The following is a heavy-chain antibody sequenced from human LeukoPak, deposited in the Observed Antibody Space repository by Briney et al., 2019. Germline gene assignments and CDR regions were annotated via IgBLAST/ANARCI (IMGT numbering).Heavy chain of an antibody. Sequence: GGSLRLSCAASGFTFSSYWMSWVRQAPGKGLEWVANIKQDGSEQYYVDSVTGRFTISRDNSKNTLYLQMNSLRAEDTAVYYCATGYSYGFALGTYYYYYMDVWGKGTTVTVS. D-gene: IGHD5-18*01. J-gene: IGHJ6*03. V-gene: IGHV3-7*01. CDR2: IKQDGSEQ. CDR1: GFTFSSYW. CDR3: ATGYSYGFALGTYYYYYMDV.